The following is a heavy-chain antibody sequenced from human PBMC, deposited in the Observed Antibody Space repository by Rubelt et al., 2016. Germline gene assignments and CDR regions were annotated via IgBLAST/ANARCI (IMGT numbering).Heavy chain of an antibody. D-gene: IGHD1-26*01. V-gene: IGHV3-15*01. CDR1: GGSISSSSYY. Sequence: LQLQESGPGLVKPSETLSLNCTVSGGSISSSSYYWGWIRQSPGKGLEWIGRIKSKTDGGTTDYAAPVKDRFTISRDDSKNTLYLERNRRKTRGEAVYYGTTPVGAKGGGRFDPWGQGTLVTVSS. J-gene: IGHJ5*02. CDR3: TTPVGAKGGGRFDP. CDR2: IKSKTDGGTT.